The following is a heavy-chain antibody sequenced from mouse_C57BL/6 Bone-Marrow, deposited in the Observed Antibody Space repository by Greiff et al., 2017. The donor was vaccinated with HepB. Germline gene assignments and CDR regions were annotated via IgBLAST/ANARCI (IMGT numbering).Heavy chain of an antibody. D-gene: IGHD1-1*01. V-gene: IGHV1-69*01. CDR1: GYTFTSYW. J-gene: IGHJ1*03. CDR3: ARGGVTTVVDWYFDV. Sequence: QVQLQQPGAELVMPGASVKLSCKASGYTFTSYWMHWVKQRPGQGLEWIGEIDPSDSYTNYNQKFKGKSTLTVDKSSSTAYMQLSSLTSEDSAVYYWARGGVTTVVDWYFDVWGTGTTVTVSS. CDR2: IDPSDSYT.